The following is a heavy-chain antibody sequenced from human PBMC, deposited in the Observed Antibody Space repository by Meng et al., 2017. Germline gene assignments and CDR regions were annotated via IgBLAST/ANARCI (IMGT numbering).Heavy chain of an antibody. CDR2: IYYRGNT. V-gene: IGHV4-39*07. D-gene: IGHD1-26*01. J-gene: IGHJ4*02. CDR1: SGSISSSSYY. CDR3: ARQYSGSYETYDY. Sequence: LRLSCTLSSGSISSSSYYWGWLRQPPGRGLEWIGSIYYRGNTYYNPSRKSRVTISVDTSKNQFSLKLSSVTAADTAVYYCARQYSGSYETYDYWGQGTLVTVSS.